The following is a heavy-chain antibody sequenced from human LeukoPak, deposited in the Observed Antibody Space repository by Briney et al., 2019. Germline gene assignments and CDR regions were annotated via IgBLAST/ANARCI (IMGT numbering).Heavy chain of an antibody. CDR3: QTYCDLVY. CDR1: GFTFSSYW. J-gene: IGHJ4*02. Sequence: PGGSLRLSCVASGFTFSSYWMNWVRQAPGKGPEWVANIKQDGSKKNYLDSVKGRFTISRDNAKNSLYLQMNSLRAEDTAVYYCQTYCDLVYWGQGTLVTVSS. V-gene: IGHV3-7*01. CDR2: IKQDGSKK. D-gene: IGHD1-26*01.